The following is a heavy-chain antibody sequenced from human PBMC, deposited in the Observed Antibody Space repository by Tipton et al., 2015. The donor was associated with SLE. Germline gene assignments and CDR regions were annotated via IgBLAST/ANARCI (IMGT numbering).Heavy chain of an antibody. CDR1: GGSISSYY. Sequence: TLSLTCTVSGGSISSYYWSWIRQPPGKGLEWIGEINHSGSTNYNPSLKSRVTISVDTSKNQFSLKLSSVTAADTAVYYCARGTRYYYMDVWGKGTTVTVSS. D-gene: IGHD4-23*01. CDR2: INHSGST. CDR3: ARGTRYYYMDV. V-gene: IGHV4-34*01. J-gene: IGHJ6*03.